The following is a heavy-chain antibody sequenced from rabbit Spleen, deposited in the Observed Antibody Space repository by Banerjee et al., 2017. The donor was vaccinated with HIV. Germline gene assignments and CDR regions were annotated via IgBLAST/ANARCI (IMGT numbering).Heavy chain of an antibody. CDR1: GFDFSNYG. CDR2: INTGSGSA. D-gene: IGHD1-1*01. V-gene: IGHV1S47*01. CDR3: VRDRSSSGDDMGWLDF. Sequence: QEQLGESGGGLVQPGGSLKLSCKASGFDFSNYGVSWVRQAPGKGLEWIAHINTGSGSAYYAYWVNGRFTISSHNAQNTLNLQLNSLTAADTATYFCVRDRSSSGDDMGWLDFWGPGTLVTV. J-gene: IGHJ5*01.